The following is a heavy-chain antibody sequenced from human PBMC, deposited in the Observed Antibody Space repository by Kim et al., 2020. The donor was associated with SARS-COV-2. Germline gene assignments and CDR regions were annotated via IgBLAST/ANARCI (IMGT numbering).Heavy chain of an antibody. D-gene: IGHD6-13*01. V-gene: IGHV3-21*01. Sequence: SDIDYADSVTGRFTISRDNAKNSLYLQMNSLRAEDTAVYYCARDQAAAGTWGQGTLVTVSS. CDR2: SDI. CDR3: ARDQAAAGT. J-gene: IGHJ5*02.